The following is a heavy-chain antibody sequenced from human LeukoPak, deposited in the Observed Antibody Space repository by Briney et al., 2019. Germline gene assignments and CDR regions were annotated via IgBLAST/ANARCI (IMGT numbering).Heavy chain of an antibody. J-gene: IGHJ6*03. CDR1: GFTFSSYA. Sequence: PGGSLRLSCAASGFTFSSYAMSWVRQAPGKGLEWVSAISGSGGSTYYADSVKGRFTISRDNSKNTLYLQMNSLRAEDTAVYYCAKVGHTVVPAAISFYYYYMDVWGKGTTVTVSS. D-gene: IGHD2-2*02. CDR3: AKVGHTVVPAAISFYYYYMDV. V-gene: IGHV3-23*01. CDR2: ISGSGGST.